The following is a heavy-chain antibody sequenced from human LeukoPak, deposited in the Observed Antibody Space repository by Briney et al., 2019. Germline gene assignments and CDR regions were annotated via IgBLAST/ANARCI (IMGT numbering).Heavy chain of an antibody. Sequence: PSETLSLTCTVSGVSISSYYWSWLPQPPGQGLEWIGYIYYSGSTSYNPSLKSRVTVSVDTSKNQFSLKLSSMTAADTAVYYCARLDRSGYEMGGTWFDPWGQGTLVTISS. CDR2: IYYSGST. V-gene: IGHV4-59*08. D-gene: IGHD3-22*01. CDR3: ARLDRSGYEMGGTWFDP. J-gene: IGHJ5*02. CDR1: GVSISSYY.